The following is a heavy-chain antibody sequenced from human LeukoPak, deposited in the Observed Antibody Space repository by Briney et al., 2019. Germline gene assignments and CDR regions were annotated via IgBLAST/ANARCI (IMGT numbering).Heavy chain of an antibody. Sequence: GASVKVSCKASDYTSTSSVISWVRQAPGQGLEWMGWISTYNGNTNYAHKFQGRVTMTTDTSTGTAYMELRSLRSDDTAVFYCARALYSSSGPDYWGQGTLVTVSS. D-gene: IGHD6-19*01. J-gene: IGHJ4*02. CDR1: DYTSTSSV. CDR3: ARALYSSSGPDY. V-gene: IGHV1-18*01. CDR2: ISTYNGNT.